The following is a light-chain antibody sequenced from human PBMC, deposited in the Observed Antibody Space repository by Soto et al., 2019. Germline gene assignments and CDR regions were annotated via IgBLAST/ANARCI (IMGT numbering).Light chain of an antibody. Sequence: QAVVTQPPSASGTPGQRITISCSGGSSNIGSNTVNWYQQLPGAAPKLVIFGNRNRPSGVPERFSGSKSGTSASLAITGLQAEDEADYYCQAYDYSLTASVFGGGTKVTVL. CDR1: SSNIGSNT. CDR2: GNR. J-gene: IGLJ3*02. V-gene: IGLV1-44*01. CDR3: QAYDYSLTASV.